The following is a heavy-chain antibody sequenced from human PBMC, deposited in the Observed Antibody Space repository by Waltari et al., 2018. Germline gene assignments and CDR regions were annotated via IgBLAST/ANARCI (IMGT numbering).Heavy chain of an antibody. V-gene: IGHV4-59*01. CDR1: GGSLSSYY. D-gene: IGHD5-18*01. CDR3: ARDRTLGGYSYGLGY. Sequence: QVQLQESGPGLVKPSETLSLTCTVPGGSLSSYYWSWLRQPPGKGLEWIGYIYYSGSTNYNPSLKSRVTISVDTSKNQFSLKLSSVTAADTAVYYCARDRTLGGYSYGLGYWGQGTLVTVSS. J-gene: IGHJ4*02. CDR2: IYYSGST.